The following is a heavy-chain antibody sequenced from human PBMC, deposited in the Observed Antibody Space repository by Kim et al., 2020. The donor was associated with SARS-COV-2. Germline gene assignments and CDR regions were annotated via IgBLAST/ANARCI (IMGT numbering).Heavy chain of an antibody. Sequence: SETLSLTCTVSGGSISSGGYYWSWIRQHPGKGLEWIGYIYYSGSTYYNPSLKSRVTISVDTSKNQFSLKLSSVTAADTAVYYCARDRDFWSGQSGGYYYYGMDVWGQGTTVTVSS. V-gene: IGHV4-31*03. D-gene: IGHD3-3*01. J-gene: IGHJ6*02. CDR1: GGSISSGGYY. CDR3: ARDRDFWSGQSGGYYYYGMDV. CDR2: IYYSGST.